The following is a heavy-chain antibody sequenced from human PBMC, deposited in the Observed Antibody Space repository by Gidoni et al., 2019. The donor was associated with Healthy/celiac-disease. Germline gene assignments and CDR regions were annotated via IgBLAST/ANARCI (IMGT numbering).Heavy chain of an antibody. D-gene: IGHD2-2*01. Sequence: QVQLQQWGAGLLKPSETLSLTCAVYGGSFSGYYWSWIRQPPGKGLEWIGEINHSGSTNYNPSLKSRVTISVDTSKNQFSLKLSSVTAADSAVYYCARGDIVAVPAVIGGPDYFDYWGQGTLVTVSS. CDR3: ARGDIVAVPAVIGGPDYFDY. CDR1: GGSFSGYY. V-gene: IGHV4-34*01. CDR2: INHSGST. J-gene: IGHJ4*02.